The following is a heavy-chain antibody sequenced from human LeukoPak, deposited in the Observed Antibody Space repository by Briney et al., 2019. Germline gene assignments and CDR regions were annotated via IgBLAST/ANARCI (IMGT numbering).Heavy chain of an antibody. CDR2: ISSTSIYK. CDR1: GFTFSSYS. Sequence: PGGSLRLSCAASGFTFSSYSMNWVRQAPGKGLEWVSSISSTSIYKYYADSVKGRFTISRDNAKDSLFLQMNSLRAEDTAVYYCARDVVRGYIWGQGTMVTVSS. V-gene: IGHV3-21*01. CDR3: ARDVVRGYI. J-gene: IGHJ3*02. D-gene: IGHD3-10*02.